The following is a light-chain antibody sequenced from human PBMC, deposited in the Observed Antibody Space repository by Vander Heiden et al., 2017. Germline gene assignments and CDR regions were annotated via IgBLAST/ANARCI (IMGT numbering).Light chain of an antibody. CDR1: ISDVGYYNY. V-gene: IGLV2-11*01. J-gene: IGLJ1*01. Sequence: QSALTQPRSVSGSPGQSVTISCTGTISDVGYYNYVSWYQQHPDRAPKLIIYDVIKRPSGVPDRFSGSKSGNTASLTISGLQAEDEADYYCCSYAGSYTYVFGPGTQVTVL. CDR2: DVI. CDR3: CSYAGSYTYV.